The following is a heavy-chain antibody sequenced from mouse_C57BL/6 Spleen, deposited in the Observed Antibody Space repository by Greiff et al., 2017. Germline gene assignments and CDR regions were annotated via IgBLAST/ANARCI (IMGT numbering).Heavy chain of an antibody. CDR3: TTFRQRERGYFDV. Sequence: VQLQQSGAELVRPGASVKLSCTASGFNIKDAYMHWVKQRPEQGLEWIGWIDPENGDTEYASKFQGKATITADTSSNTAYVQLSSLTSEDTAVYDYTTFRQRERGYFDVWGTGTTVTVSS. J-gene: IGHJ1*03. CDR1: GFNIKDAY. V-gene: IGHV14-4*01. CDR2: IDPENGDT. D-gene: IGHD3-2*01.